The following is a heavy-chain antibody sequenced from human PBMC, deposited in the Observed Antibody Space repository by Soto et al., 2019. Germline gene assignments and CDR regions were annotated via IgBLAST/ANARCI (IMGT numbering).Heavy chain of an antibody. CDR1: GYSFTSCW. CDR3: ARRVRYYDFWSGSNWFDP. J-gene: IGHJ5*02. CDR2: IDPSDSYT. D-gene: IGHD3-3*01. V-gene: IGHV5-10-1*01. Sequence: GESLKISCKGSGYSFTSCWISWVRQMPGKGLEWMGRIDPSDSYTNYSPSFQGHVTISADKSISTAYLQWSSLKASDSAMYYCARRVRYYDFWSGSNWFDPWGQGTLVTVSS.